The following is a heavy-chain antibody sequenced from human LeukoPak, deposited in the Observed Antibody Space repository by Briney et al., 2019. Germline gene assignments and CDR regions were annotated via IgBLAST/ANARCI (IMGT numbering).Heavy chain of an antibody. V-gene: IGHV3-23*01. D-gene: IGHD3-22*01. CDR1: GFTFSSYA. CDR3: AKGSYYYDSSGYLDY. J-gene: IGHJ4*02. Sequence: PGGYLRLSCAASGFTFSSYAMSWVRQAPGKGLEWVSAISGSGGSTYYADSVKGRFAISRDNSKNTLYLQMNSLRAEDTAVYYCAKGSYYYDSSGYLDYWGQGTLVTVSS. CDR2: ISGSGGST.